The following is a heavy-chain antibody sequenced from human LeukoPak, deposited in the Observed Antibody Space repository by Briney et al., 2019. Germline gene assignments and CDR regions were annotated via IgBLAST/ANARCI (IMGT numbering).Heavy chain of an antibody. CDR3: ARGRRDFWSGYSYYYYYYGMDV. Sequence: ASVKVSCKASGYTFTSYDINWVRQATGQGLEWMGWMTPNSGDTGYAQKFQGRVTMTRNTSISTAYMELSSLRSEDTAVYYCARGRRDFWSGYSYYYYYYGMDVWGQGTTVTVSS. CDR1: GYTFTSYD. CDR2: MTPNSGDT. V-gene: IGHV1-8*01. J-gene: IGHJ6*02. D-gene: IGHD3-3*01.